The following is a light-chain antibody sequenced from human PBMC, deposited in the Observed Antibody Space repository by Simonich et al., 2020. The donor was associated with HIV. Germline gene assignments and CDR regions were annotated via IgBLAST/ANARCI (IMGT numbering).Light chain of an antibody. CDR1: SSDVGGYNY. Sequence: QSALTQPPSASGSPGQSVTISCTGTSSDVGGYNYVSWYQQHPGKAPKLMIYEGSNRPSGVPDRFSGSKSGNTASLTVSGLQAEDEADYYCSSYAGSNNFWVFGGGTKLTVL. CDR2: EGS. V-gene: IGLV2-8*01. CDR3: SSYAGSNNFWV. J-gene: IGLJ3*02.